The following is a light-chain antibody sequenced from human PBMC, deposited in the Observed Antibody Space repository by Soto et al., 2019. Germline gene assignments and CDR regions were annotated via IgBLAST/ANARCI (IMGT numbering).Light chain of an antibody. Sequence: DIQMTQSPSTLSASVGDRVTITCRASQSISRSLAWYQQKPGKAPNLLIFDASSLECGVPSRFSGSGFGTECTLPSTNVQPADFATYYCQQYSDFLISFGPGTTVDFK. CDR3: QQYSDFLIS. V-gene: IGKV1-5*01. J-gene: IGKJ3*01. CDR1: QSISRS. CDR2: DAS.